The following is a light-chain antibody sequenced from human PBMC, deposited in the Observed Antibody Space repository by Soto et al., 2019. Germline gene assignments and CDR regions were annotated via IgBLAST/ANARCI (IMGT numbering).Light chain of an antibody. CDR1: QSVGIN. CDR2: GAS. V-gene: IGKV3-15*01. Sequence: EIVLTQSPATLSLSPGERATLSCRASQSVGINVAWYQQKPGQAPRLLIYGASTRATGSPDRFSASGSATEFTLTISSLLSEDFAVYYCQQYNDWPRTFSQGTKVDIK. CDR3: QQYNDWPRT. J-gene: IGKJ1*01.